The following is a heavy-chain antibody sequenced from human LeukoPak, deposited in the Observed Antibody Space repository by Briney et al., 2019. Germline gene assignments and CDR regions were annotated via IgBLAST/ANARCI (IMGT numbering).Heavy chain of an antibody. CDR3: ARPQGGRQLWLHFDY. V-gene: IGHV3-30-3*01. D-gene: IGHD5-18*01. Sequence: GRSLRLSCAASGFTFSDYAIHWVRLAPGRELEWVSVISYDGGSKYYADSVKGRFTISRDNSKNTLYLQMNSLRAEDTAVYYCARPQGGRQLWLHFDYWGQGTQVTVSS. J-gene: IGHJ4*02. CDR1: GFTFSDYA. CDR2: ISYDGGSK.